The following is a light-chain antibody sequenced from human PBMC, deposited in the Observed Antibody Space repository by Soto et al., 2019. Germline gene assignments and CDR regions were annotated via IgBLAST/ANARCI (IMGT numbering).Light chain of an antibody. CDR1: QSISSY. CDR3: QQSYSTPHT. Sequence: DIQMTQSPSSLSASVGDRVTITCRASQSISSYLNWYQQKPGKAPKLLIYAASSLQSGVPSRFSGSGSGPDFTLTISSLQPEDFATYYCQQSYSTPHTFGPGTRLEIK. J-gene: IGKJ5*01. V-gene: IGKV1-39*01. CDR2: AAS.